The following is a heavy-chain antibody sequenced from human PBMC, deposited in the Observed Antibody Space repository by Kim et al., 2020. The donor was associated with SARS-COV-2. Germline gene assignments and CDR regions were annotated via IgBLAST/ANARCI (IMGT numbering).Heavy chain of an antibody. CDR3: ARSISSSDSWISYYYYAMDD. V-gene: IGHV3-30-3*01. J-gene: IGHJ6*02. CDR1: GFTFSTYA. CDR2: ISNDGNNK. D-gene: IGHD6-13*01. Sequence: GGSLRLSCAASGFTFSTYAMHWVRQAPGKGLEWVAVISNDGNNKYYADSVKGRFTISRDNSKNTLYLQLNSLRAEDTAVYYCARSISSSDSWISYYYYAMDDWGQGTLVTVSS.